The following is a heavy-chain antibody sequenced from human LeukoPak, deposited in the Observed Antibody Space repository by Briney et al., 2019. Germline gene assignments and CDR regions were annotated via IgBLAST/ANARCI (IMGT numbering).Heavy chain of an antibody. CDR1: GFSFSIYT. CDR3: ARKPSSDDAFDI. Sequence: GGSLRLSCTASGFSFSIYTMNWVRQAPGKGLEWVSSISSSSYIYYADSVKGRFTISRDNAKNSLYLQMNSLRAEDTAVYYCARKPSSDDAFDIWGQGTMVTVSS. D-gene: IGHD3-22*01. J-gene: IGHJ3*02. CDR2: ISSSSYI. V-gene: IGHV3-21*01.